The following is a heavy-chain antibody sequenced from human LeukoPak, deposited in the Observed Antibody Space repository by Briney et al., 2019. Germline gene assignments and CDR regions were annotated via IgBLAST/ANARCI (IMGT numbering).Heavy chain of an antibody. V-gene: IGHV3-53*04. CDR3: ARHDIVGATKGEPYFDY. CDR1: GFTFSNAR. J-gene: IGHJ4*02. CDR2: IYSGGST. Sequence: PGGSLRLSCGASGFTFSNARMSWVRQAPGKGLEWVSVIYSGGSTYYADSVKGRFTISRHNSKNTLYLQMNSLRAEDTAVYYCARHDIVGATKGEPYFDYWGQGTLVTVSS. D-gene: IGHD1-26*01.